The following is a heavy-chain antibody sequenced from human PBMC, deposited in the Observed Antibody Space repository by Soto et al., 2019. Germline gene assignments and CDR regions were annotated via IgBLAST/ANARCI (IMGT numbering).Heavy chain of an antibody. Sequence: PSETLSLTCTVSGGSISSSSYYWVLIRQPPGKGLEWIGSIYYSGSTYYNPSLKSRVTISVDTSKNQFSLKLSSVTAADTAVYYCARDLWGYCGADCYPLDVWGQGTMVTVSS. CDR3: ARDLWGYCGADCYPLDV. V-gene: IGHV4-39*02. D-gene: IGHD2-21*02. CDR1: GGSISSSSYY. CDR2: IYYSGST. J-gene: IGHJ6*02.